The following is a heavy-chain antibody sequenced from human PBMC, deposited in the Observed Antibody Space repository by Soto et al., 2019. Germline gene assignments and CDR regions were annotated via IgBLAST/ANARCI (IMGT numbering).Heavy chain of an antibody. D-gene: IGHD3-10*01. CDR3: ARAIRVVRGVRNGPMDWYFDL. CDR2: IYYSGST. J-gene: IGHJ2*01. V-gene: IGHV4-61*01. Sequence: PSETLSLTCTVSGGSISSGSYYWSWIRQPPGKGLEWIGYIYYSGSTNYNPSLKSRVTISVDTSKNQFSLKLSSVTAADTAVYYCARAIRVVRGVRNGPMDWYFDLWGRGTLVTVSS. CDR1: GGSISSGSYY.